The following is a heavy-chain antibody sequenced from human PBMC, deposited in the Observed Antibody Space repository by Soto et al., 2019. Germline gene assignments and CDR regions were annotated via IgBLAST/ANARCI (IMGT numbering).Heavy chain of an antibody. Sequence: EVQLLESGGGLVQPGGSLRLSCAASGFTFSNYAMIWVRQAPGKGLEWVSGISGSGGSTYYADSVKGRFTISRDNSKNTLYLQVNSLIAEDPAVYYCAKGPLDYGSRPEYWGQGTLVTVSS. CDR1: GFTFSNYA. J-gene: IGHJ4*02. D-gene: IGHD3-10*01. V-gene: IGHV3-23*01. CDR3: AKGPLDYGSRPEY. CDR2: ISGSGGST.